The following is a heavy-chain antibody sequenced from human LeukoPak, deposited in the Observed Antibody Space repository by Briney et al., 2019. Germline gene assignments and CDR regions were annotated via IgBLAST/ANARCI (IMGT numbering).Heavy chain of an antibody. CDR3: ARHSNYYGSGSYYPYFDY. CDR1: GGSISSSSYY. D-gene: IGHD3-10*01. Sequence: KASETLSLTCTVSGGSISSSSYYWGWIRQPPGKGLEWIGSIYYSRNTYYNPSLKSRVTISVDTSKNQFSLKLSSVTAADTAVYYCARHSNYYGSGSYYPYFDYWGQGSLVTVSS. J-gene: IGHJ4*02. V-gene: IGHV4-39*01. CDR2: IYYSRNT.